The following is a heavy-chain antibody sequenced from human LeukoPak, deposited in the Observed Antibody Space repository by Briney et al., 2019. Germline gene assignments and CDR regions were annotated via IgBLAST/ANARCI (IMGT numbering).Heavy chain of an antibody. CDR3: TRGSIAYYYMDV. D-gene: IGHD3-22*01. Sequence: SETLSLTCTVSGGSISTYYWSWIRQPPGKGLEWIGNIYYSGSTNYNPSLKSRVTISVDTSKNQFSLKLSSVTAADTAVYYCTRGSIAYYYMDVWGKGTTVTISS. CDR2: IYYSGST. J-gene: IGHJ6*03. V-gene: IGHV4-59*01. CDR1: GGSISTYY.